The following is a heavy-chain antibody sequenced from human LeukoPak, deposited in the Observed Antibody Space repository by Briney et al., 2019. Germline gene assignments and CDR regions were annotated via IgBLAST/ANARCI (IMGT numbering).Heavy chain of an antibody. Sequence: PRGSLRLSCAASGFTFSTYSMNWVRQAPGKGLEWVSFISGSSSYIYYADSVKGRFTISRDNAKNSLYLQMNSLRAEDTAVYYCARDLSGSYPYWGQGTLVTVSS. CDR1: GFTFSTYS. CDR2: ISGSSSYI. D-gene: IGHD1-26*01. J-gene: IGHJ4*02. CDR3: ARDLSGSYPY. V-gene: IGHV3-21*01.